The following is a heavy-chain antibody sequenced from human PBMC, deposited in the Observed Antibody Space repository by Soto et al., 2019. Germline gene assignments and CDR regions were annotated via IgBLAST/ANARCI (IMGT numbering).Heavy chain of an antibody. D-gene: IGHD3-9*01. CDR3: AKDAPYYDILTGYYMSHYYYGMDV. CDR1: GFTFSSYG. V-gene: IGHV3-30*18. Sequence: GGSLRLSCAASGFTFSSYGMHWVRQAPGKGLEWVAVISYDGSNKYYADSVKGRFTISRDNSKNTLYLQMNSLRAEDTAVYYCAKDAPYYDILTGYYMSHYYYGMDVWGQGTTVTVSS. CDR2: ISYDGSNK. J-gene: IGHJ6*02.